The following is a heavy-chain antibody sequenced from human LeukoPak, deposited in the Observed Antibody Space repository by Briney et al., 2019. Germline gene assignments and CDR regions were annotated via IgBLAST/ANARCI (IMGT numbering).Heavy chain of an antibody. Sequence: ASVTVSCKASGGTFSSYAISWVRQAPGQGLEWMGGIIPIFGTANYAQKFQGRVTITADESTSTAYMELSSLRSEDTAVYYCARDTSGYLLGDGMDVWGQGTTVTVSS. D-gene: IGHD3-22*01. CDR2: IIPIFGTA. J-gene: IGHJ6*02. V-gene: IGHV1-69*13. CDR3: ARDTSGYLLGDGMDV. CDR1: GGTFSSYA.